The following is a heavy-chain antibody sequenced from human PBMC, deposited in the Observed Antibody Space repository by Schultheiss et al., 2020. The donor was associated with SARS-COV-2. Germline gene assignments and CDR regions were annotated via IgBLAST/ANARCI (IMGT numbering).Heavy chain of an antibody. CDR1: GFTFSSYW. D-gene: IGHD3-10*01. CDR2: IKQDGSEK. J-gene: IGHJ3*02. CDR3: AREGRLLWFGELLSSAFDI. V-gene: IGHV3-7*03. Sequence: GGSLRLSCAASGFTFSSYWMSWVRQAPGKGLEWVANIKQDGSEKYYVDSVKGRFTISRDNAKNSLYLQMNSLRAEDTAVYYCAREGRLLWFGELLSSAFDIWGQGTMVTVSS.